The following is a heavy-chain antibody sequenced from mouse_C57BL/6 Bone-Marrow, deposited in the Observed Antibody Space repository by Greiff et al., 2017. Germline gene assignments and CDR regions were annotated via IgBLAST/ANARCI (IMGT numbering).Heavy chain of an antibody. CDR1: GYAFTNYL. CDR2: INPGSGGT. V-gene: IGHV1-54*01. J-gene: IGHJ3*01. D-gene: IGHD2-4*01. CDR3: ARDDYDGFAY. Sequence: VQLQQSGAELVRPGTSVKVSCKASGYAFTNYLIEWVKQRPGQGLEWIGVINPGSGGTNYNEKFKGKATLTADKSSSTAYMQLSSLTSEDSAVYFCARDDYDGFAYWGQGTLVTGSA.